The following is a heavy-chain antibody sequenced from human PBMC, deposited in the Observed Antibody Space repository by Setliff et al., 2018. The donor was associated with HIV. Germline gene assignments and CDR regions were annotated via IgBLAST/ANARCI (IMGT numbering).Heavy chain of an antibody. D-gene: IGHD3-22*01. V-gene: IGHV1-8*01. Sequence: ASVKVSCKTSGYKFNIFGVSWVRQAPGQGLEWMGWMNPNSGNRGYAQKFQGRVTISRNTSISTAYMELSGLRSEDTAVYYCARGRGRYYDSRSYLDYWGQGTLVTVSS. CDR1: GYKFNIFG. CDR2: MNPNSGNR. CDR3: ARGRGRYYDSRSYLDY. J-gene: IGHJ4*02.